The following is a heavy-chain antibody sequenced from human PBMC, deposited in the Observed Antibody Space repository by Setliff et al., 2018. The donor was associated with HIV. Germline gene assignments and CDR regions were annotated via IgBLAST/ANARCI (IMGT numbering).Heavy chain of an antibody. Sequence: PSETLSLTCSVSGDSINSGGYYWTWIRQPPGKGPEWIASIQYGDISHYNPSLQSRVTISVDTSTKKFSLFLSSVNETDTAVYYCARSGYTSGFYWVFGAFGVWGQGKMVTVSS. J-gene: IGHJ3*01. D-gene: IGHD3-22*01. CDR3: ARSGYTSGFYWVFGAFGV. V-gene: IGHV4-61*08. CDR2: IQYGDIS. CDR1: GDSINSGGYY.